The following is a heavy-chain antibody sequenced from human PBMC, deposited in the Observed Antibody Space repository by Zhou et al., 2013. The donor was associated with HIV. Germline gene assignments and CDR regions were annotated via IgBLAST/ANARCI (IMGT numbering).Heavy chain of an antibody. CDR2: IFHSGST. CDR1: GYSISSGYY. CDR3: ATDSDVWYRYDY. J-gene: IGHJ4*02. Sequence: QVQLQESGPGLVKPSETLSLSCAVSGYSISSGYYWGWIRQPPGKGLEWIGVIFHSGSTYYNPPLKSRVTISMDTSKNQFSLKLTSVTAADTAVYYCATDSDVWYRYDYWGRESWSPSPQ. V-gene: IGHV4-38-2*02. D-gene: IGHD6-13*01.